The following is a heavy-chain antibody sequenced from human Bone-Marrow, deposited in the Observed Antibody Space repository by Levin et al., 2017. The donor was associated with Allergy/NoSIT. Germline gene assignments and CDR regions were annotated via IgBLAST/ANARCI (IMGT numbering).Heavy chain of an antibody. CDR3: ARGKTGAKVPGFDY. Sequence: HSGGSLRLSCAASGFTFSSYEMNWVRQAPGKGLEWVSYISTSGTGIYYADSVKGRFTISRDNAQNSLYLQMNSLRAEDTAVYYCARGKTGAKVPGFDYWGQGALVTVSS. V-gene: IGHV3-48*03. D-gene: IGHD1-7*01. CDR2: ISTSGTGI. CDR1: GFTFSSYE. J-gene: IGHJ4*02.